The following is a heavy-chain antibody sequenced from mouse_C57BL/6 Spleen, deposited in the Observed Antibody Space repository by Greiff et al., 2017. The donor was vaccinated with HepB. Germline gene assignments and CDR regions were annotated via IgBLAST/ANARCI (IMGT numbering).Heavy chain of an antibody. Sequence: VKLQQPGAELVRPGSSVKLSCKASGYTFTSYWMHWVKQRPIQGLEWIGNIDPSDSETHYNQKFKDKATLTVDKSSSTAYMQLSSLTSEDSAVYYCARSHGNYYFDYWGQGTTLTVSS. J-gene: IGHJ2*01. CDR1: GYTFTSYW. V-gene: IGHV1-52*01. CDR2: IDPSDSET. D-gene: IGHD2-1*01. CDR3: ARSHGNYYFDY.